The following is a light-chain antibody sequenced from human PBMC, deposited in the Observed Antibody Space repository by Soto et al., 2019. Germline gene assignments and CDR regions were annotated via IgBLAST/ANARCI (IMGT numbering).Light chain of an antibody. Sequence: EIVLTQSPGTLSLSPGERATVSCRASQSLSGSNYLAWYQQKPGQAPRLLIYGASSRATGIPDRFSGSGSGTDFTLTISRLEPEDFAVYYCQQYGGSPPITFCQGTRLEIK. CDR1: QSLSGSNY. CDR3: QQYGGSPPIT. CDR2: GAS. V-gene: IGKV3-20*01. J-gene: IGKJ5*01.